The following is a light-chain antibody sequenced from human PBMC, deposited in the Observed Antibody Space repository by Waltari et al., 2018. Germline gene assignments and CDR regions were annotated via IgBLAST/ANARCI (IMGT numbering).Light chain of an antibody. CDR2: DAG. CDR1: NIGSAS. Sequence: HILTQPPSVSVAPGQTATITCGGTNIGSASVPWYQQKPDQAPVRVVSDAGARPSGIPERFFDSKSGNTATLTLIRVEAGDEADFYCQLWDSSIDQWVFGGGTKLTVL. CDR3: QLWDSSIDQWV. J-gene: IGLJ3*02. V-gene: IGLV3-21*02.